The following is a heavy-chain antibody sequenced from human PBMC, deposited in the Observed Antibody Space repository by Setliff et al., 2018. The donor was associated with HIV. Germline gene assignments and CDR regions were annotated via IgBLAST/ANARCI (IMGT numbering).Heavy chain of an antibody. Sequence: PSETLSLTCTVSGGSISGFHWSWIRQSPGKGLEWIGSISYRGENHYNPSFMSRVAISADTSKNQYSLNLRSVTASDTAVYYCARDSGWWQIDYWGQGTLVTVSS. CDR1: GGSISGFH. CDR3: ARDSGWWQIDY. D-gene: IGHD6-19*01. CDR2: ISYRGEN. J-gene: IGHJ4*02. V-gene: IGHV4-4*08.